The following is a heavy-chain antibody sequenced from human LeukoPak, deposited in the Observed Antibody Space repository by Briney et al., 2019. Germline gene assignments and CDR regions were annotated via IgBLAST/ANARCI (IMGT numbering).Heavy chain of an antibody. CDR3: ARNADDALDI. D-gene: IGHD1-1*01. J-gene: IGHJ3*02. CDR2: ISTDSSYT. Sequence: GSLRLSCVGPEFTFSSYNMNWVRQAPGKGLEWVSSISTDSSYTYYADSVKGRFTVSRDNAQKSVYLQMNSLRADDTAVYYCARNADDALDIWGQGTTVTVSS. V-gene: IGHV3-21*03. CDR1: EFTFSSYN.